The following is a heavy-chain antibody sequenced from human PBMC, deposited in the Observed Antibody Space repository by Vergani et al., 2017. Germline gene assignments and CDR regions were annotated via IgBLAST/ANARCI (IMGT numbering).Heavy chain of an antibody. CDR1: GFTFSTYA. CDR3: VKDARVYENFFDS. CDR2: LTGGGGST. J-gene: IGHJ4*02. Sequence: EVQLLESGGSLKQPGGSVRLSCAASGFTFSTYAMHWVRQAPGKGLEWVSALTGGGGSTYYADSFKGPFIISRDNSRDTLYLQMNSLRPEDTATYYCVKDARVYENFFDSWGQGTLVTVSS. D-gene: IGHD5/OR15-5a*01. V-gene: IGHV3-23*01.